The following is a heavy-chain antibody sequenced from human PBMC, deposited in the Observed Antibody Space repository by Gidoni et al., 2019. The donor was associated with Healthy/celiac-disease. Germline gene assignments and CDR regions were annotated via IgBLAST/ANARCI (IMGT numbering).Heavy chain of an antibody. D-gene: IGHD3-22*01. J-gene: IGHJ4*02. CDR2: ISYDGSNK. CDR1: GFTFSSYG. CDR3: AKERYYDSSGYYRVTDY. Sequence: QVQLVESGGGVVQPGRSLRLSCAASGFTFSSYGMHWVRQAPGKGLEWVAVISYDGSNKYYADSVKGRFTISRDNSKNTLYLQMNSLRAEDTAVYYCAKERYYDSSGYYRVTDYWGQGTLVTVSS. V-gene: IGHV3-30*18.